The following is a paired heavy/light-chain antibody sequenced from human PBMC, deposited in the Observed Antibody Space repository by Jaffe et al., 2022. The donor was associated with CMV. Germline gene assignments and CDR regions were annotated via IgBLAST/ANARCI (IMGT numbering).Light chain of an antibody. V-gene: IGKV3-20*01. J-gene: IGKJ1*01. CDR2: GAS. Sequence: EIVLTQSPGTLSLSPGERATLSCRASQSVSSSYLAWYQQKPGQAPRLLIYGASSRATGIPDRFSGSGSGTDFTLTISRLEPEDFAVYYCQQYGSSPSFGQGTKVEIK. CDR1: QSVSSSY. CDR3: QQYGSSPS.
Heavy chain of an antibody. Sequence: QVQLVQSGAEVKKPGASVKVSCKASGYTFTSYAMHWVRQAPGQRLEWMGWINAGNGNTKYSQKFQGRVTITRDTSASTAYMELSSLRSEDTAVYYCARAPPIVVVPADRSWFDPWGQGTLVTVSS. CDR2: INAGNGNT. D-gene: IGHD2-2*01. V-gene: IGHV1-3*01. CDR1: GYTFTSYA. CDR3: ARAPPIVVVPADRSWFDP. J-gene: IGHJ5*02.